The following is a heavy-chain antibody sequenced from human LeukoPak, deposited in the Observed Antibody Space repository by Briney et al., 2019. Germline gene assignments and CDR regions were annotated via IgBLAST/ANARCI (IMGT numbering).Heavy chain of an antibody. CDR2: ISSSSTYI. J-gene: IGHJ4*02. D-gene: IGHD3-10*01. V-gene: IGHV3-21*01. CDR3: ASSSRGALDY. CDR1: GFTFSSYS. Sequence: GGSLRLSCAASGFTFSSYSLNWVRQAPGKGLEWVSSISSSSTYIYYADSVKGRFTISRDNAKDSLYLQMNSLRPEDTVVYYCASSSRGALDYWGQGTLVTVSS.